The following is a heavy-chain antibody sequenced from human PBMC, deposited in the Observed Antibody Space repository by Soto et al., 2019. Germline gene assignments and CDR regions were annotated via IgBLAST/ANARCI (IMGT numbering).Heavy chain of an antibody. CDR3: ARRIYDFWRGEPLNGYYYGMDV. Sequence: QVTLKESGPVLVKPTETITLTCTVSGFSLSNARMGVSWIRQSRGKALEWLAHIFSNDEKSYSTSLKSRLTISKDTSKSQVVLTMTNMDPVDTATYYCARRIYDFWRGEPLNGYYYGMDVWGQGTTVTVSS. D-gene: IGHD3-3*01. CDR2: IFSNDEK. CDR1: GFSLSNARMG. J-gene: IGHJ6*02. V-gene: IGHV2-26*01.